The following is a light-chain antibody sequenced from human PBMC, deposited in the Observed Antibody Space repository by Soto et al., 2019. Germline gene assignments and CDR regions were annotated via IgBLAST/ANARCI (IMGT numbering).Light chain of an antibody. J-gene: IGKJ3*01. CDR3: KQLNSYPLT. CDR1: QGISSY. CDR2: AAS. V-gene: IGKV1-9*01. Sequence: DIQLTQSPSFLSASVGDRVTITCRASQGISSYLAWYQQKPGKAPKLLIYAASTLQSGVPSRFSGCGSGTEFTLTISSLQPEDFATYYCKQLNSYPLTFGPGTKVDIK.